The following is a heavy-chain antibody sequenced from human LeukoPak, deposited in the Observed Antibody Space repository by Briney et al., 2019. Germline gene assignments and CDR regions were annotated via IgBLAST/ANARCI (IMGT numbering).Heavy chain of an antibody. CDR2: ISGSGTTT. CDR3: AIQITMIVVVPYFDY. V-gene: IGHV3-11*04. D-gene: IGHD3-22*01. CDR1: GLTFSDYY. J-gene: IGHJ4*02. Sequence: GGSLRLSCAASGLTFSDYYMTWIRKAPGKGLEGFSSISGSGTTTYSADSVRGRFTVSRDNAKNSVFLYMNSLRAEDTAVYYCAIQITMIVVVPYFDYWGQGTLVTVSS.